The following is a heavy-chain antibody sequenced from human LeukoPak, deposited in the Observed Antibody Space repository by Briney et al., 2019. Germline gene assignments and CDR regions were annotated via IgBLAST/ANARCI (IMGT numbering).Heavy chain of an antibody. Sequence: SETLSLTCAVYGGSFSGYYWSWIRQPPGKGLEWIGEINHSGSTNYNPSLKSRVTISVDTSKNQFSLRLSSVTAADTAVYYCARGLTTVTNWGQGTLVTVSS. CDR1: GGSFSGYY. CDR3: ARGLTTVTN. V-gene: IGHV4-34*01. D-gene: IGHD4-17*01. J-gene: IGHJ4*02. CDR2: INHSGST.